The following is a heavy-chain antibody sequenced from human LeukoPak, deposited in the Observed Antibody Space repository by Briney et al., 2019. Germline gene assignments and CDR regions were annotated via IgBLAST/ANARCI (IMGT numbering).Heavy chain of an antibody. Sequence: SETLSLTCAVYGGSFSGYYWSWIRQPPGKGLEWIGEINHSGSTNYNPSLKSRVTISVDTSKNQFSLKLSSVTAADTAVYYCARDRFYYDFWSGYYPRDYYMDVWGKGTTVTVSS. D-gene: IGHD3-3*01. V-gene: IGHV4-34*01. J-gene: IGHJ6*03. CDR2: INHSGST. CDR3: ARDRFYYDFWSGYYPRDYYMDV. CDR1: GGSFSGYY.